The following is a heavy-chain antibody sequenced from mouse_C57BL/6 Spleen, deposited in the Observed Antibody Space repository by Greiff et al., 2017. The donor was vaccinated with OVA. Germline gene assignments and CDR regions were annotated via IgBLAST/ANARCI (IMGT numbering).Heavy chain of an antibody. CDR1: GYTFTSYT. D-gene: IGHD6-2*01. CDR3: ARYVGLHWYFDV. J-gene: IGHJ1*03. Sequence: QVQLQQSGAELARPGASVKMSCKASGYTFTSYTMHWVKQRPGQGLEWIGYINPSSGYTKYNQKFKDKATLTADKSSSTAYMQLSSLTSEDSAVYDCARYVGLHWYFDVWGTGTTVTVSS. CDR2: INPSSGYT. V-gene: IGHV1-4*01.